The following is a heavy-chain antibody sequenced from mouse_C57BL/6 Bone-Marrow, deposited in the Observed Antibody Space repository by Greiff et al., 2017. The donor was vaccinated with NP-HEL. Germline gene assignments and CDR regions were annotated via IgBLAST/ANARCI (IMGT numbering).Heavy chain of an antibody. V-gene: IGHV5-4*01. Sequence: DVKLVESGGGLVKPGGSLKLSCAASGFTFSSYAMSWVRQTPEKRLEWVATISDGGSYTYYPDNVKGRFTISRDNAKNNLYLQMSHLKSEDTAMYYCARERVYDYDGYYAMDYWGQGTSVTVSS. CDR3: ARERVYDYDGYYAMDY. D-gene: IGHD2-4*01. CDR2: ISDGGSYT. CDR1: GFTFSSYA. J-gene: IGHJ4*01.